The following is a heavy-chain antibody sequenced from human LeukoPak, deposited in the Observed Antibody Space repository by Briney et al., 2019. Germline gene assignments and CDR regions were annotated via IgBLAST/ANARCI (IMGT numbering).Heavy chain of an antibody. CDR1: GYTFTGYY. Sequence: ASVKVSCKASGYTFTGYYMHWVRQAPVQGLEWMGWINPNSGGTNYAQKFQGRVTMTRDTSISTAYMELSRLRSDDTAVYYCARALKQLPYYYYGMDVWGQGTTVTVSS. J-gene: IGHJ6*02. V-gene: IGHV1-2*02. D-gene: IGHD6-13*01. CDR3: ARALKQLPYYYYGMDV. CDR2: INPNSGGT.